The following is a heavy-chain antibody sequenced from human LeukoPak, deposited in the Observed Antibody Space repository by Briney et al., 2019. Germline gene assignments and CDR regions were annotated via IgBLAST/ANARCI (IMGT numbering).Heavy chain of an antibody. CDR2: ISGSGGST. D-gene: IGHD3-22*01. CDR1: GFTFSSYG. Sequence: GGSLRLSCAASGFTFSSYGMSWVRQAPGKGLEWVSAISGSGGSTYYADSVKGRFTISRDNSKNTLYLQMNSLRAEDTAVYYYAKDYDRNYYDSSGFFDYWGQGTLVTVSS. CDR3: AKDYDRNYYDSSGFFDY. J-gene: IGHJ4*02. V-gene: IGHV3-23*01.